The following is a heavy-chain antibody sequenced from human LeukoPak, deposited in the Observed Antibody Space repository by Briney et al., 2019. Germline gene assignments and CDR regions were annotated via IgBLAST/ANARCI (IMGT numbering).Heavy chain of an antibody. CDR3: ARHCSDGSCYEY. CDR2: IDYSGKT. V-gene: IGHV4-39*01. J-gene: IGHJ4*02. D-gene: IGHD2-15*01. Sequence: SETLSLTCTVSGGSIGSSCFYWGWLRQPPGKGLEWTGSIDYSGKTFYNPSLKSRVTISVDTSKNQFSLKLSSVTAADTAVYYCARHCSDGSCYEYWGQGTLVTVSS. CDR1: GGSIGSSCFY.